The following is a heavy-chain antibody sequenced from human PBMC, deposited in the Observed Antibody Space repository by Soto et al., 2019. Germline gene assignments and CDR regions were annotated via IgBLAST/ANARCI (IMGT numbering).Heavy chain of an antibody. CDR1: GFIFSSSA. V-gene: IGHV1-58*01. CDR3: AADSAGYDSREFYYYGLDV. CDR2: IVVGTGNT. J-gene: IGHJ6*02. D-gene: IGHD3-22*01. Sequence: SVKVSCKASGFIFSSSAVQWVRQARGQGLEWIGRIVVGTGNTNYAQKFQERVTITRDMPTNTAYLEVSGLRSEDTAAYHCAADSAGYDSREFYYYGLDVWGQGTMVTVSS.